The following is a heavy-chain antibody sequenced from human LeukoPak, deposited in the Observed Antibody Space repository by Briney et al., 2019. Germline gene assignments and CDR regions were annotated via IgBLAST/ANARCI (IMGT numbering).Heavy chain of an antibody. Sequence: GASVKASCKASGYTFTSYGISWVRQAPGQGLEWMGWISAYNGNTNYAQKLQGRVTMTTDTSTSTAYMELRSLRSDDTAVYYCARVGYNWNDDYYFDYWGQGALVTVSS. D-gene: IGHD1-1*01. CDR3: ARVGYNWNDDYYFDY. CDR1: GYTFTSYG. CDR2: ISAYNGNT. V-gene: IGHV1-18*04. J-gene: IGHJ4*02.